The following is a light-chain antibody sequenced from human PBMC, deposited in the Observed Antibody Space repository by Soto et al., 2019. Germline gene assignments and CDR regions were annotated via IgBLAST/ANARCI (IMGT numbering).Light chain of an antibody. CDR1: QTISSN. J-gene: IGKJ2*01. V-gene: IGKV3-15*01. CDR3: QQYHNWPPQYT. Sequence: EIVMTQSTATLSVSPGERATLSCRASQTISSNLAWYQQKPGQAPRLLIHGASTRAAGVPARFSGSGSGTEFTLTITSLQSEDFAVYYCQQYHNWPPQYTFGQGTQLQIK. CDR2: GAS.